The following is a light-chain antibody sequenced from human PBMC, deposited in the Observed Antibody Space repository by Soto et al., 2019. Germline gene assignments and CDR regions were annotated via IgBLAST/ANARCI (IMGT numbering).Light chain of an antibody. CDR2: DAS. V-gene: IGKV1-5*01. CDR3: QQYNNWPPIP. J-gene: IGKJ5*01. CDR1: QSVGTW. Sequence: DIQMTQSPSTLSASVGDRVTITCRASQSVGTWLAWYQQKPGKPPTLLIYDASNLESGVPSRFSGSGSGAEFTLTISSLQSEDFAVYYCQQYNNWPPIPFGQGTRLEV.